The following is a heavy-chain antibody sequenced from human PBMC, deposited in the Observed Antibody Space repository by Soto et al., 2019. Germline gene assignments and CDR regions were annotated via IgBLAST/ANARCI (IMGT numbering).Heavy chain of an antibody. CDR1: GYTFTGYY. V-gene: IGHV1-2*02. Sequence: ASVKVFCKASGYTFTGYYIHWVRQAPGQRLEWMGYINPNSGGPNYAQKFQGRVTMTRDTSISTAYMELSRLRSDDTAVYFCARDYWRGDRNYYGMDVWGQGSTVTVSS. CDR2: INPNSGGP. J-gene: IGHJ6*02. D-gene: IGHD2-21*01. CDR3: ARDYWRGDRNYYGMDV.